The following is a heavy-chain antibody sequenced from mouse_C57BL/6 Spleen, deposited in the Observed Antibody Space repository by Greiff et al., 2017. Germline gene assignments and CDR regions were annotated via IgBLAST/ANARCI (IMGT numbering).Heavy chain of an antibody. J-gene: IGHJ4*01. CDR2: IDPSDSET. CDR1: GYTFTSYR. CDR3: ARGVTRAMDY. Sequence: QVQLQQPGAELVRPGSSVKLSCKASGYTFTSYRMHWVKQRPIQGLEWIGNIDPSDSETHYNQKFKDKATLTVDKSSSTAYMQLSSLTSEDSAVYYCARGVTRAMDYWGQGTSVTVSS. D-gene: IGHD2-2*01. V-gene: IGHV1-52*01.